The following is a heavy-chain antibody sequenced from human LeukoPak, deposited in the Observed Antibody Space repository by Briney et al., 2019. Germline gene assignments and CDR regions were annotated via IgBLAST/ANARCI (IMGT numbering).Heavy chain of an antibody. D-gene: IGHD3-10*01. CDR1: GFTFSSYA. CDR3: ARHVCERLADLLCYGMDV. Sequence: GSLRLSCAASGFTFSSYAMSWIRQSPGKGLEWIGDIHYRGSTNYNPSLKSRVTISGDTSKFSLKLSSVTAADTAVYYCARHVCERLADLLCYGMDVWGQGTTVTVSS. CDR2: IHYRGST. V-gene: IGHV4-59*08. J-gene: IGHJ6*02.